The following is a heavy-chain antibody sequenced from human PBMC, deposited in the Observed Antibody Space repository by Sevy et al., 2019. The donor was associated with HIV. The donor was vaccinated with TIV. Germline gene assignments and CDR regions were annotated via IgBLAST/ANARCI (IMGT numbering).Heavy chain of an antibody. CDR2: IGFSGGST. CDR3: AKDRVSGTYYTGDFDY. Sequence: GGSLRLSCAASGFTFSTYAMTWVRQAPGKGLEWVSVIGFSGGSTYYADSVKGRFTISRDNSKNTLYLQMISLRAEDTAVYYCAKDRVSGTYYTGDFDYWGQGTLVTVSS. CDR1: GFTFSTYA. D-gene: IGHD3-10*01. J-gene: IGHJ4*02. V-gene: IGHV3-23*01.